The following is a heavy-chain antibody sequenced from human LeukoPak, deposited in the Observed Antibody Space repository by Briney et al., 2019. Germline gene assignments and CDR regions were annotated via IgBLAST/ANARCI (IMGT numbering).Heavy chain of an antibody. D-gene: IGHD5-24*01. CDR2: IYTSGGT. CDR1: GGSISSYY. J-gene: IGHJ4*02. V-gene: IGHV4-4*07. CDR3: ARASGDGYILDY. Sequence: SETLSLTCTVSGGSISSYYWSWIRQPAGKGLEWIGRIYTSGGTNNNPSLKRRVTMSVDTSKNKFSLKLSSVTAADTAVYYYARASGDGYILDYWGQGTLVTVSS.